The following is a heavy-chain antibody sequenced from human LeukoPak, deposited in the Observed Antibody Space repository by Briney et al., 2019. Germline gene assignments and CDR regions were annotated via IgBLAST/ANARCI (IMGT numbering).Heavy chain of an antibody. J-gene: IGHJ3*02. CDR1: GFTFSSYA. CDR2: ISGSGGST. D-gene: IGHD3-22*01. Sequence: QPGGSLRLSCAASGFTFSSYAMSWVRQAPGKGLEWVLAISGSGGSTYYADSVKGRFTISRDNSKNTLYLQMNSLRAEDTAVYYCAKGTSITMIVVVTADAFDIWGQGTMVTVSS. CDR3: AKGTSITMIVVVTADAFDI. V-gene: IGHV3-23*01.